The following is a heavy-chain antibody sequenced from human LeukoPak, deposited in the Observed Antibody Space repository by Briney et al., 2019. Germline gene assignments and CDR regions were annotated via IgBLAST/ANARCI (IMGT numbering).Heavy chain of an antibody. V-gene: IGHV4-39*01. CDR1: GGSISSSSYY. Sequence: SETLSLTCTVSGGSISSSSYYWGWIRQPPGKGLEWIGSIYYSGSTYYNPSLKSRVTISVDTSKNQFSLKLSSVTAADTAVYYCARLDYYGSGSYYLSYYYYYMDVWGKGTTVTISS. CDR3: ARLDYYGSGSYYLSYYYYYMDV. CDR2: IYYSGST. D-gene: IGHD3-10*01. J-gene: IGHJ6*03.